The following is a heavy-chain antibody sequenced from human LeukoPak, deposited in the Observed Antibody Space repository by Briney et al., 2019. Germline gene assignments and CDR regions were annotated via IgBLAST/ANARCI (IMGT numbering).Heavy chain of an antibody. V-gene: IGHV4-34*01. Sequence: PSETLSLTCAVYGGSFSGYYCSWIRQPPGEGLEWIGEINHSGSTNYNPSLKSRVTISVDTSKNQFSLKLSSVTAADTAVYYCARGRYLLWFGVNWFDPWGQGTLVTVSS. CDR1: GGSFSGYY. CDR2: INHSGST. D-gene: IGHD3-10*01. CDR3: ARGRYLLWFGVNWFDP. J-gene: IGHJ5*02.